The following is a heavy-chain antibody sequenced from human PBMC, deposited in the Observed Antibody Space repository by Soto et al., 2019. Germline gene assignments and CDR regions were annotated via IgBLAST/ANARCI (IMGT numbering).Heavy chain of an antibody. CDR1: GGSFSGYY. CDR2: INHSGST. J-gene: IGHJ6*02. Sequence: ETLSLTCAVYGGSFSGYYWSWIRQPPGKGLEWIGEINHSGSTNYNPSLKSRVTISVDTSKNQFSLKLSSVTAADTAVYYCARDHSYYGSGSYYKRAVSYYGMDVWGQGTTVTVSS. CDR3: ARDHSYYGSGSYYKRAVSYYGMDV. V-gene: IGHV4-34*01. D-gene: IGHD3-10*01.